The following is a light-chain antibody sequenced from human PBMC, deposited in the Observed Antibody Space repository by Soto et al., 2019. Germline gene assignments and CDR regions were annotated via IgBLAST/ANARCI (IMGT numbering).Light chain of an antibody. J-gene: IGLJ3*02. CDR2: EVT. V-gene: IGLV2-8*01. Sequence: QSALTQPPSASGSPGQSVTISCTGTSSDVGAYNYVSWYQQHAGKAPKLVIYEVTKRPSGVPDRFSGSKSANTASLTVSGLQAEDEADYYFSSFASNNTWVFGGGTKLTVL. CDR1: SSDVGAYNY. CDR3: SSFASNNTWV.